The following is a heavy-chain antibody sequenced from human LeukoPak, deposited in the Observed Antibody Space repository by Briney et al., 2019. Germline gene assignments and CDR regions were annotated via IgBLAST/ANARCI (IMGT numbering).Heavy chain of an antibody. J-gene: IGHJ6*03. V-gene: IGHV1-2*02. Sequence: VASVKVSCKASGYTFTGYYMHWVRQAPGQGLEWMRWINPNSGGTNYAQKFQGRVTMTRDTSISTAYMELSSQRSDDSAVYYCARGVSGAYYYYYMDVWGKGTTVTVSS. D-gene: IGHD1-26*01. CDR2: INPNSGGT. CDR3: ARGVSGAYYYYYMDV. CDR1: GYTFTGYY.